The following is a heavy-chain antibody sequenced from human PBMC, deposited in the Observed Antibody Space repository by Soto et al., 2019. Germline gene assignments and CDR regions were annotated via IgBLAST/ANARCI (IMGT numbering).Heavy chain of an antibody. J-gene: IGHJ4*02. V-gene: IGHV4-39*01. Sequence: SETLSLTCTVSGGSISSSSYYWGWIRQPPGKGLEWIGSMYYSGSTYYNPSLKSRVTISVDTSKNQFSLKLSSVTAADTAVYYCASDHYYDSCFDYWGQGTLVTVSS. CDR1: GGSISSSSYY. CDR2: MYYSGST. D-gene: IGHD3-22*01. CDR3: ASDHYYDSCFDY.